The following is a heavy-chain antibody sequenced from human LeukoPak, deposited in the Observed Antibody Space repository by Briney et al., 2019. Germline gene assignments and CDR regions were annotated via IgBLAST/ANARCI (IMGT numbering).Heavy chain of an antibody. D-gene: IGHD6-13*01. CDR3: ARSIAAAGIGY. J-gene: IGHJ4*02. V-gene: IGHV1-69*05. Sequence: GASVKVSCKVSGYTLTELSMHWVRQAPGKGLEWMGGIIPIFGTANYAQKFQGRVTITTDESTSTAYMELSSLRSEDTAVYYCARSIAAAGIGYWGQGTLVTVSS. CDR1: GYTLTELS. CDR2: IIPIFGTA.